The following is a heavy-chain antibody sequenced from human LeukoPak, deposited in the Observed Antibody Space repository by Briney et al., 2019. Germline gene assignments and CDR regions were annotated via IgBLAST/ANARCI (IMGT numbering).Heavy chain of an antibody. Sequence: PGGSLRLSCAASGFTFSYYWMTWVRQAPGKGLEWVANIKPDGSLKYYVDSVKGRFSICRDNAKSSLYLEMNSLRADDTGVYYCASQPSAVAGNYWGQGTLVTVSS. CDR2: IKPDGSLK. D-gene: IGHD6-19*01. J-gene: IGHJ4*02. V-gene: IGHV3-7*02. CDR1: GFTFSYYW. CDR3: ASQPSAVAGNY.